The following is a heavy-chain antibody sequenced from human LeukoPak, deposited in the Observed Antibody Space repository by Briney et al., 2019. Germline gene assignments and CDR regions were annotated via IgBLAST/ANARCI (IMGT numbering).Heavy chain of an antibody. V-gene: IGHV1-2*06. D-gene: IGHD1-26*01. CDR2: INANSGVT. CDR3: ARDVSSTPNWEFDY. J-gene: IGHJ4*02. Sequence: GASXKVSCKTSGYTLADYFIHWVRQAPGQGLEWMGRINANSGVTEYQQKFQGRVTMTRDTSVSTAYVEVNWLISDDTAIYYCARDVSSTPNWEFDYWGQGTLVTVSS. CDR1: GYTLADYF.